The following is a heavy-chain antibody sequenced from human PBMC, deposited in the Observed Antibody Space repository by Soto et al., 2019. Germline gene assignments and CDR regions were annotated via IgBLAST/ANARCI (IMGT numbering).Heavy chain of an antibody. CDR2: IIPIFGTP. J-gene: IGHJ4*02. CDR1: GGIFSTYA. D-gene: IGHD3-10*01. Sequence: QVQLVQSGAEVKKPGSSVKVSCKASGGIFSTYAISWLRRAPGQGLEWMGGIIPIFGTPNYAQRFQGRVTSTADESTSTAYRELSRLRSEDTAVYYCARDRDDYGSGNYYNRIDFWGQGTLVTVSS. CDR3: ARDRDDYGSGNYYNRIDF. V-gene: IGHV1-69*01.